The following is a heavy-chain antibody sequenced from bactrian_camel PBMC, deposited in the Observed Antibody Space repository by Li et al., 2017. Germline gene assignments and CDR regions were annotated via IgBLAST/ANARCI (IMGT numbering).Heavy chain of an antibody. V-gene: IGHV3S1*01. CDR1: GYATSHYC. J-gene: IGHJ4*01. D-gene: IGHD1*01. CDR2: IYARNGRS. CDR3: AAVCRQRRFRGMWPLSQYEYLY. Sequence: QVQLVESGGGSVQEGQSLRLSCAISGYATSHYCIAWFRLSPGKERAEVAHIYARNGRSDVSSPVKGRFTIASDNSKNTLYLQMDRLAPEDSATYYCAAVCRQRRFRGMWPLSQYEYLYWGHGTQVTVS.